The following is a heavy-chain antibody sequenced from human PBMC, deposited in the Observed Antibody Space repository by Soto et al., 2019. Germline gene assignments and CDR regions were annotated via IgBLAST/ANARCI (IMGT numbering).Heavy chain of an antibody. CDR3: ARDNSRYHFSMDV. D-gene: IGHD6-13*01. Sequence: PGESLKISCEASGYSYTTYWISWVRQMPGKGLEWMGRIDPTDSYTTYSPSFPGDVAISVDKSINTAYLQWTSLKASDTAIYYCARDNSRYHFSMDVWGQGTTVTVSS. CDR1: GYSYTTYW. J-gene: IGHJ6*02. CDR2: IDPTDSYT. V-gene: IGHV5-10-1*01.